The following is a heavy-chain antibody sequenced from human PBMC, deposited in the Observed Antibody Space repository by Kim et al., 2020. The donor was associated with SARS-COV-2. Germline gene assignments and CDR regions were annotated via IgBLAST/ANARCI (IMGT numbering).Heavy chain of an antibody. D-gene: IGHD4-17*01. Sequence: GGSLRLSCAASGFTFSSYSMNWVRQAPGKGLEWVSSISSSSSYIYYADSVKGRFTISRDNAKNSLYLQMNSLRAEDTAVYYCARVVGGTVTTTYYYYGMDVWGQGTTVTVSS. J-gene: IGHJ6*02. V-gene: IGHV3-21*01. CDR1: GFTFSSYS. CDR2: ISSSSSYI. CDR3: ARVVGGTVTTTYYYYGMDV.